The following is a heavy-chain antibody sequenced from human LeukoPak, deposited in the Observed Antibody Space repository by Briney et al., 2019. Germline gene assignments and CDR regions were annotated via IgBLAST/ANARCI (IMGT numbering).Heavy chain of an antibody. D-gene: IGHD6-19*01. CDR3: ARDPISSGWYNPGY. Sequence: ASVKVSCKASGYTFTSYDINWVRQATGQGLEWMGWMNPNSGNTGYAQKFQGRVTITRNTSISTAYMELSSLRSEDTAVYYCARDPISSGWYNPGYWGQGTLVTVSS. J-gene: IGHJ4*02. CDR1: GYTFTSYD. V-gene: IGHV1-8*03. CDR2: MNPNSGNT.